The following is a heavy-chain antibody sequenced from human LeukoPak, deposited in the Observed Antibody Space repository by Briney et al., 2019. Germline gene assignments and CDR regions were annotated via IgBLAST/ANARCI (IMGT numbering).Heavy chain of an antibody. CDR2: ISSSSSYI. J-gene: IGHJ3*02. V-gene: IGHV3-21*01. Sequence: GGSLRLSCAASGFTFSSYSMNWVRQAPGKGLGWVSSISSSSSYIYYADSVKGRFTISRDNAENSLYLQMNSLRAEDTAVYYCARESLVRGASISGAFDIWGQGTMVTVSS. CDR1: GFTFSSYS. CDR3: ARESLVRGASISGAFDI. D-gene: IGHD3-10*02.